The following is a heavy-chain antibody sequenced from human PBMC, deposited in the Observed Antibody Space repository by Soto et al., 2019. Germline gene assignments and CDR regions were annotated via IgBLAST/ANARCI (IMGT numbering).Heavy chain of an antibody. Sequence: QVQLIQSGAEVKKPGSSVKVSCKASGGSFPSDTISWVRQAPGQGLEWLGGFVPVFGTPNHAQKFQGRVTISADGSTNTAYMELTSLSPEDTAVYYCTRPSSGYYHDAFDIWGQGTVVTVSS. CDR3: TRPSSGYYHDAFDI. D-gene: IGHD3-22*01. CDR2: FVPVFGTP. CDR1: GGSFPSDT. J-gene: IGHJ3*02. V-gene: IGHV1-69*01.